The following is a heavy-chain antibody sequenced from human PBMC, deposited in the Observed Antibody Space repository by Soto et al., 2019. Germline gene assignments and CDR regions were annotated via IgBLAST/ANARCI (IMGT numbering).Heavy chain of an antibody. J-gene: IGHJ6*02. CDR2: ISWDGGST. CDR1: GFTFDDYT. Sequence: GGSLRLSCAASGFTFDDYTMHWVRQAPGKGLEWVSLISWDGGSTYYADSVKGRFTISRDNSKNSLYLQMNSLRTEDTALYYCTRGLGRSYGMDVWGQGTTVTVSS. D-gene: IGHD3-10*01. V-gene: IGHV3-43*01. CDR3: TRGLGRSYGMDV.